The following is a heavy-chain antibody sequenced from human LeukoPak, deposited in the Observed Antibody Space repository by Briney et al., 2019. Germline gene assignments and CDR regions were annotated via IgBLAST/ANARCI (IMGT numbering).Heavy chain of an antibody. Sequence: GGSLRLSCAASGFTFSSYGMHWVRQAPGKGLEWVAFVRYDGSNKYYADSVKGRFTISRDNSKNTLYLQMNSLRAEDTAVYYCANDERTPYYYYYMDVWGKGTTVTVSS. CDR3: ANDERTPYYYYYMDV. D-gene: IGHD2-15*01. CDR2: VRYDGSNK. J-gene: IGHJ6*03. CDR1: GFTFSSYG. V-gene: IGHV3-30*02.